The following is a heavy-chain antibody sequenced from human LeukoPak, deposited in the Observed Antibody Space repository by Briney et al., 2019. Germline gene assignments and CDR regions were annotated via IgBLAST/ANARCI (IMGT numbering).Heavy chain of an antibody. CDR1: GFTLSSYG. V-gene: IGHV3-23*01. Sequence: GGSLRLSCAASGFTLSSYGMSWVRQAPGKGLEWVSGISGSGGSTYYADSVKGRFTISRDNSENTLYLRMNSLRAEDTAVYYCVRSAKTFDYWGQGTLVTVSS. CDR3: VRSAKTFDY. CDR2: ISGSGGST. J-gene: IGHJ4*02.